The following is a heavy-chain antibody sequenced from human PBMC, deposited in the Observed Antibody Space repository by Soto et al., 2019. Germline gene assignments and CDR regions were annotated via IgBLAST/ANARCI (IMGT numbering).Heavy chain of an antibody. J-gene: IGHJ5*02. Sequence: ASVKGPCKASGYTFTSYGISWVRQAPGQGLEWMGWISAYNGNTNYAQKLQGRVTMTTDTSTSTAYMELRSLRSDDTAVYYCARELVAVAGTNWFDPWGQGTLVTVSS. CDR3: ARELVAVAGTNWFDP. D-gene: IGHD6-19*01. CDR1: GYTFTSYG. V-gene: IGHV1-18*01. CDR2: ISAYNGNT.